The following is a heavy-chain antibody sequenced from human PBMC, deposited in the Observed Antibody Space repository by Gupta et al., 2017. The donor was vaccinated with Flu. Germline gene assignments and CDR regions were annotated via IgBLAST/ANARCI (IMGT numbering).Heavy chain of an antibody. Sequence: EVQLVESGGGLVKPGGSLRLSRASSGFTFTNAWMTWVRQAPGKGLEWVGRIKSESDGGATDYAAPGKGRFVISRDDSKNMLYLQMNSLKTADTAVYYCTTGMIVVTDLSYFDYWGQGTLVTVSS. D-gene: IGHD2-21*02. J-gene: IGHJ4*02. CDR1: GFTFTNAW. CDR3: TTGMIVVTDLSYFDY. CDR2: IKSESDGGAT. V-gene: IGHV3-15*01.